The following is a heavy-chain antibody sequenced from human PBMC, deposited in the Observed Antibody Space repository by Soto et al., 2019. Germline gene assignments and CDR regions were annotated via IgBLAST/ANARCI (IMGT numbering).Heavy chain of an antibody. CDR3: ARGSDELLAALDY. CDR1: GGSISSGDYY. V-gene: IGHV4-30-4*01. J-gene: IGHJ4*02. D-gene: IGHD6-25*01. Sequence: SETLSLTCTVSGGSISSGDYYWSWIRQPPGKGLEWIGYIYYSGSTYYNPSLKSRVTISVDTSKNQFSLKLSSVTAADTAVYYCARGSDELLAALDYWGQGTLVTVSS. CDR2: IYYSGST.